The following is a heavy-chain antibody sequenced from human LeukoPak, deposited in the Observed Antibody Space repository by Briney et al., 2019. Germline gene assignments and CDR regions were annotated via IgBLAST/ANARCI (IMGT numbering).Heavy chain of an antibody. CDR1: GFTFSDYY. D-gene: IGHD3-22*01. V-gene: IGHV3-11*06. CDR3: ARGDKVVVLYDY. CDR2: ISGSSNYT. J-gene: IGHJ4*02. Sequence: GGSLRLSCAASGFTFSDYYMTWIRQAPGKGLEWVSYISGSSNYTNYADSVKGRFTISRDNAKNSLYLQMNSLRAEDTAVYYCARGDKVVVLYDYWGQGTLVTVSS.